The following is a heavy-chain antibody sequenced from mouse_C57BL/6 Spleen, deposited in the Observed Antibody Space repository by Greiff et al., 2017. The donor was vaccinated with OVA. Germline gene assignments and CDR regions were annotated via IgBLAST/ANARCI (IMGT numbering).Heavy chain of an antibody. V-gene: IGHV1-82*01. J-gene: IGHJ4*01. CDR2: IYPGDGDT. CDR1: GYAFSSSW. D-gene: IGHD3-2*02. Sequence: QVQLQQSGPELVKPGASVKISCKASGYAFSSSWMNWVKQRPGTGLEWIGRIYPGDGDTNYNGKFKGKATLTADKSSSPAYMQLSSLTSEDSAVYFCARGAAEDTYAMDYWGQGTSVTVSS. CDR3: ARGAAEDTYAMDY.